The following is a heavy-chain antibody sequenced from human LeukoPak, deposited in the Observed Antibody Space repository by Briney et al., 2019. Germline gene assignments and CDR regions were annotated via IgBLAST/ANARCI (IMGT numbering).Heavy chain of an antibody. CDR2: IYYSGST. CDR3: AGVPPPTDDHSGWYNLMGYFYY. V-gene: IGHV4-59*01. CDR1: GGSISSYY. D-gene: IGHD6-19*01. Sequence: PSETLSLTCTVSGGSISSYYWSWIRQPPGKGLEWIGYIYYSGSTNYNPSLTSRVTISVDTSKNQFSLMLSSVTAADTAVYYCAGVPPPTDDHSGWYNLMGYFYYWGQATLVTVSS. J-gene: IGHJ4*02.